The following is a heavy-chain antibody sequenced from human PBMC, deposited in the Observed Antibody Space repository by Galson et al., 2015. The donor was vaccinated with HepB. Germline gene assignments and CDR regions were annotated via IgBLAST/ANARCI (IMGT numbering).Heavy chain of an antibody. CDR1: GFTFSTYG. CDR2: TSSGGDNT. Sequence: SLRLSCAASGFTFSTYGMNWVRQAPGKGLEWVSVTSSGGDNTFYADSVKGRFTISRDNYKNTLYLQMNSLRAEDSAIYYCAREIFSCTNNNCYRFFDYWGQGTLVTVSS. CDR3: AREIFSCTNNNCYRFFDY. D-gene: IGHD2-2*02. V-gene: IGHV3-23*01. J-gene: IGHJ4*02.